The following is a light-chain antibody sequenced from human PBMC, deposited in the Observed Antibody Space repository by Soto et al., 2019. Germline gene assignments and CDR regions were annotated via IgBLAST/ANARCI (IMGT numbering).Light chain of an antibody. CDR1: SSDVGAYTS. Sequence: QSALTQPASVSGSPGQSITISCTGTSSDVGAYTSVSWYQQHPGKAPKLIIYEVSNRPPGVSTRFSGSKSASTASLTISGLQGEDEADYYCSAYTVSRTYVFGTGTKVTV. J-gene: IGLJ1*01. V-gene: IGLV2-14*01. CDR2: EVS. CDR3: SAYTVSRTYV.